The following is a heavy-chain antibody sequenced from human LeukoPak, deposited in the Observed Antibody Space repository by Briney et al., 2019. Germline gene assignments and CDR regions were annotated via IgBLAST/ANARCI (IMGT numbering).Heavy chain of an antibody. CDR3: ARHPWGYFDY. D-gene: IGHD3-16*01. CDR1: GYTLTSYY. J-gene: IGHJ4*02. V-gene: IGHV1-46*01. Sequence: WASVKVSCKASGYTLTSYYMHWVRQAPGQGLEWMGIINPSGGSTSYAQKFQGRVTMTRDTSTSTVYMKLSSLRTEDTAVYYCARHPWGYFDYWGQGTLVTVSS. CDR2: INPSGGST.